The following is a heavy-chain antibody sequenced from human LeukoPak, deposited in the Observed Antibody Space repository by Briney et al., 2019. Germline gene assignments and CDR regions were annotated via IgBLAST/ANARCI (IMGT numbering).Heavy chain of an antibody. D-gene: IGHD5-12*01. CDR3: ARSDIVATRLVDV. CDR2: IYYSGST. Sequence: SETLSLTCTVSGGSISSYYWSWIRQPPGKGLEWIGYIYYSGSTNYNPSLKSRVTISVDTSKNQFSLKLSSVTAADTAVYCCARSDIVATRLVDVWGQGTTVTVSS. J-gene: IGHJ6*02. V-gene: IGHV4-59*08. CDR1: GGSISSYY.